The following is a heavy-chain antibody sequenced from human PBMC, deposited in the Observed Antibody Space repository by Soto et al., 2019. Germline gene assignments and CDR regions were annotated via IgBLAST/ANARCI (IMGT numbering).Heavy chain of an antibody. V-gene: IGHV3-33*01. CDR1: GFTFSSYG. J-gene: IGHJ6*02. CDR3: ARDPSPPNDFWSGSPVWGMDV. D-gene: IGHD3-3*01. CDR2: IWYDGSNK. Sequence: QVQLVESGGGVVQPGRSLRLSCAASGFTFSSYGMHWVRQAPGKGLEWVAVIWYDGSNKYYADSVKGRFTISRDNSKNTLYLQMNSLRAEDTAVYYCARDPSPPNDFWSGSPVWGMDVWGQGTTVTVSS.